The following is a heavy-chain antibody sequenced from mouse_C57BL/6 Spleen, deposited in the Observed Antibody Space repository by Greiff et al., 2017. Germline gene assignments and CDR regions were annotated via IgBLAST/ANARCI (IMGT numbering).Heavy chain of an antibody. J-gene: IGHJ1*03. Sequence: EVHLVESGGDLVKPGGSLKLSCAASGFTFSSYGMSWVRQTPVKRLEWVATISSGGSYTYYPDSVKGRFTISRDNAKNTLYLQMSSLKSEDTAMYYCSRHGGYGYDGCYWYFDVWGTGTTVTVSS. V-gene: IGHV5-6*01. D-gene: IGHD2-2*01. CDR2: ISSGGSYT. CDR1: GFTFSSYG. CDR3: SRHGGYGYDGCYWYFDV.